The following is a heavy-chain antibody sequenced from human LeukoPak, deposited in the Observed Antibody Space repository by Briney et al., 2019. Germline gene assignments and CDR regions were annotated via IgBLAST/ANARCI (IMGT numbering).Heavy chain of an antibody. CDR3: ANYGSGSPDSYYYYYGMDV. Sequence: GGSLRLSCAASGFTFSSYGMNWVRQAPGKGLEWVSYISSSGSTIYYADSVEGRFTISRDNAKNSLYLQMSSLRAEDTAVYYCANYGSGSPDSYYYYYGMDVWGQGTTVTVSS. CDR2: ISSSGSTI. CDR1: GFTFSSYG. J-gene: IGHJ6*02. D-gene: IGHD3-10*01. V-gene: IGHV3-48*03.